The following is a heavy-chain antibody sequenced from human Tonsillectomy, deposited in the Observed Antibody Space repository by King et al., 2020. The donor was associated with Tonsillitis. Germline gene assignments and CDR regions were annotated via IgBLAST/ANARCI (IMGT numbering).Heavy chain of an antibody. D-gene: IGHD3-3*01. J-gene: IGHJ4*02. CDR1: GFSLSTSGVG. CDR2: IYWNDDK. Sequence: TLKESGPTLVKPTQTLTLTCTFSGFSLSTSGVGVGWIRQSPGKALEWLALIYWNDDKRYSPSLKSRLTITKDTSKNQVVLTMTNMDPVDTAPFYCARETHRITIFGVVTAQFDYWGQGTLVTVSS. CDR3: ARETHRITIFGVVTAQFDY. V-gene: IGHV2-5*01.